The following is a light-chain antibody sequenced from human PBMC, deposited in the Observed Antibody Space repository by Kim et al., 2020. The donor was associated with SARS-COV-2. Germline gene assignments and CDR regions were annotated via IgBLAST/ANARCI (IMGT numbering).Light chain of an antibody. V-gene: IGKV2-28*01. J-gene: IGKJ5*01. CDR2: LGS. Sequence: DIVMTQSPLSLPVTPGEPASISCRSSQSLLHSNGYNYLDWYLQKPGQSPQLLIYLGSNRASGVPDRFSGSGSGTDFTLKISRVEAEDVGVYYSMQALQTPITFGQATRLEIK. CDR3: MQALQTPIT. CDR1: QSLLHSNGYNY.